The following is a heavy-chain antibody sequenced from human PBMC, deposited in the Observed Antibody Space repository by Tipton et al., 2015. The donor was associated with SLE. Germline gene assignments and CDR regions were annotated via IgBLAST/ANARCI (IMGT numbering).Heavy chain of an antibody. J-gene: IGHJ4*02. V-gene: IGHV4-39*01. CDR2: IYYGGSI. D-gene: IGHD4-11*01. CDR1: GGFISSSSYY. CDR3: ARGRRITVTTVYFDY. Sequence: TLSLTCTVSGGFISSSSYYWGWIRQPPGKGLEWSGSIYYGGSIGYNPSLKSRVTISVDTSKNQFSLKLTSVTAADTAVYFCARGRRITVTTVYFDYWGQGALVTVSS.